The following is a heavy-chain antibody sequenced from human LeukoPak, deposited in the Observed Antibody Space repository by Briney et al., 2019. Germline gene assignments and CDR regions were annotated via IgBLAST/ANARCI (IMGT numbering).Heavy chain of an antibody. Sequence: SETLSLTCAVSGGSISSSSYYWGWIRQPPGKGLEWIGSIYYSGSTYYNPSLKSRVTISVDTSKNQFSLKLSSVTAADTAVYYCARDSSSGPPEDFGVTHPGAWGQGTLVTVSS. CDR2: IYYSGST. J-gene: IGHJ5*02. CDR3: ARDSSSGPPEDFGVTHPGA. V-gene: IGHV4-39*07. CDR1: GGSISSSSYY. D-gene: IGHD3-3*01.